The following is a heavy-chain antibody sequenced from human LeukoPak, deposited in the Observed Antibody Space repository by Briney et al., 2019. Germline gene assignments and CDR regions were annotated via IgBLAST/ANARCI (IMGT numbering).Heavy chain of an antibody. J-gene: IGHJ4*02. CDR1: GFTFDDYA. CDR3: AKGIDYSSSSGFEY. D-gene: IGHD6-6*01. CDR2: VSWNSGTI. Sequence: GGSLRLSCAASGFTFDDYAMHWVRHAPGKGLEWVSRVSWNSGTIAYADSVKGRFTISRDNAKNSLYLQMNSLRAEDTALYYCAKGIDYSSSSGFEYWGQGTLVTVSS. V-gene: IGHV3-9*01.